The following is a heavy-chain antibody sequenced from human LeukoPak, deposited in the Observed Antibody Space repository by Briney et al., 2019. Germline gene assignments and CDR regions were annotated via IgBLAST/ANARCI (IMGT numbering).Heavy chain of an antibody. D-gene: IGHD3-22*01. CDR1: GYTFIGYY. J-gene: IGHJ4*02. CDR2: INPNSGGT. CDR3: ARELQWQDNSGSGY. V-gene: IGHV1-2*02. Sequence: ASVKVSCKASGYTFIGYYLHWVRQAPGQGLEWMGWINPNSGGTNYAQKFQGRVTMTRDTSISTAYMELSRLRSDDTAVYYCARELQWQDNSGSGYWGQGTLVTVSS.